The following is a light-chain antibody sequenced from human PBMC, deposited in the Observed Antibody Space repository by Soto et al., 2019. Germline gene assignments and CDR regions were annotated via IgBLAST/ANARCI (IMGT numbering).Light chain of an antibody. J-gene: IGKJ4*01. CDR1: QSVTSN. V-gene: IGKV3-15*01. CDR2: GAS. Sequence: ETVMTQSPATLSVSPGERATLSCRASQSVTSNLAWYQQKPGQAPRLLIYGASTRATGVPARFSGSGSGTDFTLTINSLQSEDAAVYYCQQYHHWPVTFGGGTKVDIK. CDR3: QQYHHWPVT.